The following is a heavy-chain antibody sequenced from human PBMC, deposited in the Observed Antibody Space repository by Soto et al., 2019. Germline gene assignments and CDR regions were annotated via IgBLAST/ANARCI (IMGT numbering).Heavy chain of an antibody. CDR2: ISWNSGSI. CDR3: AKGDTVTTAGYYYYYMDV. V-gene: IGHV3-9*01. J-gene: IGHJ6*03. CDR1: GFTFDDYA. D-gene: IGHD4-17*01. Sequence: GGSLRLSCAASGFTFDDYAMHWVRQAPGKGLEWVSGISWNSGSIGYADSVKGRFTISRDNAKNSLYLQMNSLRAEDTALYYCAKGDTVTTAGYYYYYMDVWGKGTTVTVSS.